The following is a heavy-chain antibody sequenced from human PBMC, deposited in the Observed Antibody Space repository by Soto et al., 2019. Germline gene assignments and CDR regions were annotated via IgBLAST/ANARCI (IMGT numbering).Heavy chain of an antibody. CDR1: GGSISSYY. Sequence: SETLSLTCTVSGGSISSYYWSWIRQPPGKGLEWIGYIYYSGSTNYNPSLKSRVTISVDTSKNQFSLKLSSVTAADTAVYYCARAFGGYSEGYYYYYGMDVWGQGTTVTVSS. V-gene: IGHV4-59*01. J-gene: IGHJ6*02. CDR2: IYYSGST. CDR3: ARAFGGYSEGYYYYYGMDV. D-gene: IGHD6-13*01.